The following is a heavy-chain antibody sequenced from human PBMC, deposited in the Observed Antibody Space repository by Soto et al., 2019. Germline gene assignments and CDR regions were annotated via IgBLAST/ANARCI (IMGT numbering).Heavy chain of an antibody. CDR2: ISSSSGTM. J-gene: IGHJ4*02. D-gene: IGHD3-22*01. Sequence: ESGGGLVQPGGSLRLSCAVSGFTFSSYSMNWVRQAPGKGLEWVSYISSSSGTMYYADSVQGRFTISRDNAQNSLYLQMNSLRDEDTAVYYCARGRGHYDSSGFYLLPYLDYWGQGSLVTVSS. CDR1: GFTFSSYS. V-gene: IGHV3-48*02. CDR3: ARGRGHYDSSGFYLLPYLDY.